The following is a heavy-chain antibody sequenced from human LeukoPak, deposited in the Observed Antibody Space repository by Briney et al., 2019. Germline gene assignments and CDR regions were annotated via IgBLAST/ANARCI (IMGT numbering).Heavy chain of an antibody. D-gene: IGHD3-3*01. V-gene: IGHV4-39*07. CDR1: GGSISSSPHY. J-gene: IGHJ5*02. CDR2: IYSSGST. CDR3: ARRRHYDFWSGYYLRFDP. Sequence: PSETLSLTCTVSGGSISSSPHYWGWIRQSPGKGLEWIGSIYSSGSTFYNPSLKSRVTISVDTSKNQFSLKLSSVTAADTAVYYCARRRHYDFWSGYYLRFDPWGQGTLVTVSS.